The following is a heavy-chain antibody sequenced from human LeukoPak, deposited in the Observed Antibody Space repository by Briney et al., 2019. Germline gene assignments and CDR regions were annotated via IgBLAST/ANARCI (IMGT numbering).Heavy chain of an antibody. CDR3: VREARGYHYTYFDY. V-gene: IGHV3-13*01. D-gene: IGHD5-18*01. CDR1: GFTFSSFD. CDR2: IGTASDT. J-gene: IGHJ4*02. Sequence: PGGSLRLSCAASGFTFSSFDMHWVRQPTGQGLEWVSTIGTASDTYYPGSVEGRFTLSRDNAKNSLYLQMNSLRAGDTAVYYCVREARGYHYTYFDYWGQGSLVTVSS.